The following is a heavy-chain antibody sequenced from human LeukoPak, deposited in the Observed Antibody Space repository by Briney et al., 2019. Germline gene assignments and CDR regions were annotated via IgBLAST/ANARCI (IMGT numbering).Heavy chain of an antibody. J-gene: IGHJ6*02. CDR3: ARDRSIETMIVVVISYGMDV. CDR2: ISAYNGNT. D-gene: IGHD3-22*01. CDR1: GYTFTSYG. V-gene: IGHV1-18*01. Sequence: ASVKVSCKASGYTFTSYGISWVRQAPGQGLEWMGWISAYNGNTNYAQKLQGRVTMTTDTSTSTAYMELRSLRAEDTAVYYCARDRSIETMIVVVISYGMDVWGQGTTVTVSS.